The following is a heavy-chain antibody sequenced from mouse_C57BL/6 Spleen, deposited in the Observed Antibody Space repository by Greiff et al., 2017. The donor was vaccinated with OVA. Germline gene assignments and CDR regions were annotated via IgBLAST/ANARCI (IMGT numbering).Heavy chain of an antibody. Sequence: EVMLVESGGGLVKPGGSLKLSCAASGFTFSDYGMHWVRQAPEKGLEWVAYISSGSSTIYYADTVKGRFTISRDNAKNTLFLQMTSLRSEDTAMYYCARRWLLYAMDYWGQGTSVTVSS. CDR2: ISSGSSTI. CDR1: GFTFSDYG. CDR3: ARRWLLYAMDY. V-gene: IGHV5-17*01. D-gene: IGHD2-3*01. J-gene: IGHJ4*01.